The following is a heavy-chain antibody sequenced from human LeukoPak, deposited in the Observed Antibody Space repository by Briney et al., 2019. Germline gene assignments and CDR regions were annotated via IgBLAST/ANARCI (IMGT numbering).Heavy chain of an antibody. CDR1: GFTFSSHG. V-gene: IGHV3-30*18. CDR2: ISYDGSNK. Sequence: GGSLRLSCAASGFTFSSHGVHWVRQAPGKGLEWVAVISYDGSNKYYADSVKGRFTISRDNSKNTLYLQMNSLRAEDTAVYYCAKDMAEGAPFDYWGQGTLVTVSS. J-gene: IGHJ4*02. D-gene: IGHD3-10*01. CDR3: AKDMAEGAPFDY.